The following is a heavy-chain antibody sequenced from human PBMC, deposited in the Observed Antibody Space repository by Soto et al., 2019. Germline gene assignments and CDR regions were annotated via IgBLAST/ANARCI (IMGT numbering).Heavy chain of an antibody. J-gene: IGHJ4*02. CDR3: VGGQYYFDY. CDR2: ISYDGSNK. Sequence: QVQLVESGGGVVQPGRSLRLSCAASGFHFTTYGMHWVREGPGKGLEWVAVISYDGSNKYYADSVKGRFTISRDNSKNTLHLQMNSLRPKDTALYYCVGGQYYFDYRGQGTLVTVSS. V-gene: IGHV3-30*03. D-gene: IGHD3-10*01. CDR1: GFHFTTYG.